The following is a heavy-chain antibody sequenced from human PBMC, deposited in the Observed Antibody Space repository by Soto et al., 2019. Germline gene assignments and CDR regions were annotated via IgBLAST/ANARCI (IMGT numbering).Heavy chain of an antibody. J-gene: IGHJ6*02. V-gene: IGHV1-69*02. D-gene: IGHD3-22*01. Sequence: QVQLVQSGAEVKKPGSSVKVSCKASGGTFSSYTISWVRQAPGQGLEWMGRIIPILGIANYAQTFQGSDTITADKSTSTCGMALRSPSSEDGDVDSRARLVYDSGGAYDYGMCAWGEGTTVAVS. CDR3: ARLVYDSGGAYDYGMCA. CDR2: IIPILGIA. CDR1: GGTFSSYT.